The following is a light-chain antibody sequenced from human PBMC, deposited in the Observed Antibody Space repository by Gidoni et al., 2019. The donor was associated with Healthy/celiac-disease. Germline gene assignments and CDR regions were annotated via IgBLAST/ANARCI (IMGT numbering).Light chain of an antibody. CDR3: QQYNSYLCS. V-gene: IGKV1-5*03. Sequence: DIQMTQSPSTLSASVGDRVTITCRASQSISSWLAWYQQKPGKAPKLLIYKASSLESGDPSRFSGSGSGTEFTLTISSLQPDDFATYYCQQYNSYLCSFGQXTKLEIK. J-gene: IGKJ2*04. CDR1: QSISSW. CDR2: KAS.